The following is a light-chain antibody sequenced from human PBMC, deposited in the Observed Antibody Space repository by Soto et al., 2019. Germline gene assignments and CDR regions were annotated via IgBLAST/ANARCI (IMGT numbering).Light chain of an antibody. CDR3: QQCVSWPQFT. CDR1: QSVNSNY. CDR2: DTS. Sequence: EIVLMQSPGTLSLSPGEGATLSCRASQSVNSNYLAWYQQKPGQAPTVLIFDTSRRATGVPDRFSGSGSGTDFTLTISRLEPDDFAVYYCQQCVSWPQFTFGPGTRLDI. V-gene: IGKV3-20*01. J-gene: IGKJ3*01.